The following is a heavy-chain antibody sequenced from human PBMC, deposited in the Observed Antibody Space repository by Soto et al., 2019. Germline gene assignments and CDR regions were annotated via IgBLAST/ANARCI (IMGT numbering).Heavy chain of an antibody. J-gene: IGHJ4*02. V-gene: IGHV5-51*01. CDR3: ARRDMLTGYVYFDY. CDR1: GNNIASTW. Sequence: RGESLKISCKGSGNNIASTWIGWVRQMPGKGLEWMGIIYVGDSDTRYSPSFQGQVTISADKSISTAYLQWSSLKASDSATYYCARRDMLTGYVYFDYWGQGTQVTVSS. CDR2: IYVGDSDT. D-gene: IGHD3-9*01.